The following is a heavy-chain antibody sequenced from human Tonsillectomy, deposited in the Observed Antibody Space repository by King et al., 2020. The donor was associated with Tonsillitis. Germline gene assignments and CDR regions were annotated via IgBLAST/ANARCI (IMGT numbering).Heavy chain of an antibody. CDR2: MSYDGSNK. J-gene: IGHJ4*02. CDR1: GFTFSTYA. V-gene: IGHV3-30*18. Sequence: VQLVESGGGVVQPGRSLRLSCAASGFTFSTYAMHWVRQAPGKGLEWVAIMSYDGSNKYYADSVKGRFTISRDNSKNTLYLQMNSLRAEDTAVYYCAKARGYYELSNYRDPFDYWGQGTLVTVSS. D-gene: IGHD3-22*01. CDR3: AKARGYYELSNYRDPFDY.